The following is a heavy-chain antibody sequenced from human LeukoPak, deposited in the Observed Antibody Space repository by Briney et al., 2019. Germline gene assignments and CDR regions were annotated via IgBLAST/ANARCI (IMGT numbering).Heavy chain of an antibody. CDR2: ISAYNGNT. V-gene: IGHV1-18*01. CDR1: GYTFTSYG. CDR3: ARDHYYDSSGYTRSADY. J-gene: IGHJ4*02. D-gene: IGHD3-22*01. Sequence: ASVKVSCKASGYTFTSYGISWVRQAPGQGLEWMGWISAYNGNTNYAQKLQGRVTMTTDTSTRTAYMELRSLRSDDTAVYYCARDHYYDSSGYTRSADYWGQGTLVTVSS.